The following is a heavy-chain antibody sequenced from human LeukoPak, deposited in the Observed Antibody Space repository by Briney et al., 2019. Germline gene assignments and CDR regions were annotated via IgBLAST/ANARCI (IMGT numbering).Heavy chain of an antibody. D-gene: IGHD3-22*01. Sequence: SGTLSLTCAVYGGSFSGYYWSWIRQPPGKGLEWIGEINHSGSTNYNPSLKSRVTISVDTSKNQFSLKLSSVTAADTAVYYCARGPYYYDSSGYYYLPYWGQGTLVTVSS. V-gene: IGHV4-34*01. J-gene: IGHJ4*02. CDR1: GGSFSGYY. CDR3: ARGPYYYDSSGYYYLPY. CDR2: INHSGST.